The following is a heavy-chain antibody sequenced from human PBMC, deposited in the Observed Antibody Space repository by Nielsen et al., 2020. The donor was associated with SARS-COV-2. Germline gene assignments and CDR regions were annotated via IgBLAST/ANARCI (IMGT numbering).Heavy chain of an antibody. CDR1: GFTVSSNY. J-gene: IGHJ4*02. D-gene: IGHD6-25*01. CDR2: ISGSGGST. CDR3: AKAAAIQGLGY. Sequence: GSLRLSCAASGFTVSSNYMSWVRQAPGKGLEWVSAISGSGGSTYYADSVKGRFTISRDNSKNTLYLQMNSLRAEDTAVYYCAKAAAIQGLGYWGQGTLVTVSS. V-gene: IGHV3-23*01.